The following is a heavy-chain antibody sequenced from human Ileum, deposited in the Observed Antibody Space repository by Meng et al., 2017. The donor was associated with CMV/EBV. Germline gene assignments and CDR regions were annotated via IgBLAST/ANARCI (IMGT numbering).Heavy chain of an antibody. Sequence: GESLKISCAASGFNFSDHYMDWVRQAPGKGLEWVATINEDESEKHYVNSVKGRITISRDNAKNSLHLQMNSLRVEDTAVYYCARDKSGAMDVWGQGTPVTVSS. CDR3: ARDKSGAMDV. CDR2: INEDESEK. J-gene: IGHJ6*02. V-gene: IGHV3-7*01. CDR1: GFNFSDHY.